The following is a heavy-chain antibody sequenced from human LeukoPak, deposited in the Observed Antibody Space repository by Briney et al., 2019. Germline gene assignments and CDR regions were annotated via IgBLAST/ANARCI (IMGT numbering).Heavy chain of an antibody. Sequence: QPGGSLRLSCAASGFTFDDYAMHWVRQAPGKGLEWVSGISWNSGSIGYADSVKGRFTISRDNAKNSLYLQMNSLRAEDTALYYCAKGTDGQQLVRGYFDYWGQGTLVTVSS. CDR1: GFTFDDYA. CDR2: ISWNSGSI. J-gene: IGHJ4*02. V-gene: IGHV3-9*01. CDR3: AKGTDGQQLVRGYFDY. D-gene: IGHD6-13*01.